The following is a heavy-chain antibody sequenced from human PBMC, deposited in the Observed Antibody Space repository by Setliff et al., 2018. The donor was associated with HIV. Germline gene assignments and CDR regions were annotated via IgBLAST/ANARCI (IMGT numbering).Heavy chain of an antibody. J-gene: IGHJ4*02. V-gene: IGHV4-39*01. CDR1: GGSFSRSQSY. CDR3: ARQSGYSYGYPTYYFDY. Sequence: SETLSLTCTVSGGSFSRSQSYWGWIRQPPGKGLEWLGNILYNEITFYNPSLKSRVTMSVDTSKDQFSLNLNSVTAADTAVYYCARQSGYSYGYPTYYFDYWGQGTLVTVSS. CDR2: ILYNEIT. D-gene: IGHD5-18*01.